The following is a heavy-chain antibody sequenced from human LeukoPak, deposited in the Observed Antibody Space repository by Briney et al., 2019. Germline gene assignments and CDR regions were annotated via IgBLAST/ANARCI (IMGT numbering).Heavy chain of an antibody. J-gene: IGHJ3*02. CDR1: GGSFSGYY. CDR3: AASPGYYDYGGNRFITAFDI. V-gene: IGHV4-34*01. CDR2: INHSEST. Sequence: SETLSLTCAVYGGSFSGYYWSWLRQPPGKGLEWIGEINHSESTNYNPSLKSRVTISVDTSKNQFSLKLSPVTAADTAVYYCAASPGYYDYGGNRFITAFDIWGQGTMVTVSS. D-gene: IGHD4-23*01.